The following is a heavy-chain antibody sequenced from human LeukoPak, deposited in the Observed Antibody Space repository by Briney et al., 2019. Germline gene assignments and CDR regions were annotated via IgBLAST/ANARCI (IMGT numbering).Heavy chain of an antibody. Sequence: GGSLRLSCAASGFTFSNYAVSWVRQAPGKGLEWVSAISDSGGATNCADAVKGRFTISRDNSKNTLYLQMNSLRAEDTAVYYCAKRSCSGGSCNFDYWGQATLVTVSS. D-gene: IGHD2-15*01. V-gene: IGHV3-23*01. J-gene: IGHJ4*02. CDR3: AKRSCSGGSCNFDY. CDR1: GFTFSNYA. CDR2: ISDSGGAT.